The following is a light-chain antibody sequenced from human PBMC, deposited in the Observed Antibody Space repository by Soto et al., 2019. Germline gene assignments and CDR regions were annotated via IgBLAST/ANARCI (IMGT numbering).Light chain of an antibody. J-gene: IGKJ1*01. Sequence: DIQMTQSPSSLSASVGDRVTITCRASETIASYVNWYQQRPGTAPKLLIYAASTLQSVFPSRFGGSGSVTEFTLTITSLQPADFAPYFCQPTYNPPRTFGQG. V-gene: IGKV1-39*01. CDR1: ETIASY. CDR2: AAS. CDR3: QPTYNPPRT.